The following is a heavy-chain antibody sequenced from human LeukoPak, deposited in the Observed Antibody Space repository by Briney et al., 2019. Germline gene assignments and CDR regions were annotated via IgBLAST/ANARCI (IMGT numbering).Heavy chain of an antibody. J-gene: IGHJ1*01. CDR2: ISSSGSTI. CDR1: GFTFSDYY. Sequence: GGSLRLSCAASGFTFSDYYMSWIRQAPGKGLEWVSYISSSGSTICYADSVKGRFAISRDNAKNPLYLQMNSLRAEDTAVYYCASRAAAGNYEYFQHWGQGTLVTVSS. CDR3: ASRAAAGNYEYFQH. D-gene: IGHD6-13*01. V-gene: IGHV3-11*01.